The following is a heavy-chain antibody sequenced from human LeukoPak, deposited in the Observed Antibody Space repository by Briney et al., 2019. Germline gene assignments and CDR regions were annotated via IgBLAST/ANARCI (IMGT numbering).Heavy chain of an antibody. CDR2: INPNSGGT. CDR3: ARGSDSDSSMKLGNDY. V-gene: IGHV1-2*02. CDR1: GYTFTGYY. Sequence: ASVKVSCKASGYTFTGYYMHWVRQAPGQGLEWMGWINPNSGGTNYAQKFQGRVTMTRDTSISTAYMELSRLRSDDTAVYYCARGSDSDSSMKLGNDYWGQGTLVTVSS. J-gene: IGHJ4*02. D-gene: IGHD3-22*01.